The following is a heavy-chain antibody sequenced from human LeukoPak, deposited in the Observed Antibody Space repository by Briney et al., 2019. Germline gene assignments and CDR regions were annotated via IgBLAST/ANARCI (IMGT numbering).Heavy chain of an antibody. D-gene: IGHD5-18*01. J-gene: IGHJ4*02. CDR3: AREGRGYSYGYVGSVDY. CDR2: ISSSSSYI. CDR1: GFTFSSYS. Sequence: GGSLRLSCAASGFTFSSYSMNWVRQAPGKGLEWVSSISSSSSYIYYADSVKGRFTISRDNAKNSLYLQMNSLRAEDTAVYYCAREGRGYSYGYVGSVDYWGQGTLVTVSS. V-gene: IGHV3-21*01.